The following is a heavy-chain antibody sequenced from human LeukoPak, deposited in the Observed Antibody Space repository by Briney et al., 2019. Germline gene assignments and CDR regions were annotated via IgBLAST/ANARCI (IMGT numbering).Heavy chain of an antibody. CDR2: INHSGST. Sequence: SETLSLTCAVYGGSFSGYYWSWIRQPPGKGLEWIGEINHSGSTNYNPSFKSRVTISVDTSKNQFSLKLSSVTAADTAVYYCARIAAAARRGWFDPWGQGTLVTVSS. V-gene: IGHV4-34*01. CDR3: ARIAAAARRGWFDP. CDR1: GGSFSGYY. J-gene: IGHJ5*02. D-gene: IGHD6-13*01.